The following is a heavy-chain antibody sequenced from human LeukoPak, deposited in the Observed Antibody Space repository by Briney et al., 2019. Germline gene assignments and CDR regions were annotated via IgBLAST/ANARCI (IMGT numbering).Heavy chain of an antibody. J-gene: IGHJ4*02. CDR3: ARHSLGSSWYGQGIDY. V-gene: IGHV5-51*01. D-gene: IGHD6-13*01. CDR2: IYPGDSDT. Sequence: GGSLEISRETSGFHFANQWNGRGRQLSGKGLEWMGVIYPGDSDTIYSPPFQGQVTISADKSISTAYLQWSSLKASDTAMYFCARHSLGSSWYGQGIDYWGQGTLVTVSS. CDR1: GFHFANQW.